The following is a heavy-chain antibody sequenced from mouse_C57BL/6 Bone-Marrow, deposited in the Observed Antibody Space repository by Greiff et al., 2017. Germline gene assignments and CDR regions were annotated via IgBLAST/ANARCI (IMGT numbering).Heavy chain of an antibody. CDR3: ARGIYYGSSYEGWYFDV. D-gene: IGHD1-1*01. CDR2: IYPGSGST. CDR1: GYTFTSYW. V-gene: IGHV1-55*01. J-gene: IGHJ1*03. Sequence: VQLQQPGAELVKPGASVKMSCKASGYTFTSYWITWVKQRPGQGLEWIGDIYPGSGSTNYNEKFKSKATLTVDTSSSTAYMQLSSLTSEDSAVYYCARGIYYGSSYEGWYFDVWGTGTTVTVSS.